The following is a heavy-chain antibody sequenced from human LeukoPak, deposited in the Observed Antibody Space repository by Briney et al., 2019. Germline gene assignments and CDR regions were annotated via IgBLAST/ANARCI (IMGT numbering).Heavy chain of an antibody. D-gene: IGHD3-22*01. J-gene: IGHJ3*02. CDR1: GGSISSYY. CDR2: IYYSGST. CDR3: ARAGDEYYYDSSPPDAFDI. V-gene: IGHV4-59*01. Sequence: SETLSLTCTVSGGSISSYYWSWIRQPPGKGLEWIGYIYYSGSTNYNPSLKSRVTISVDTSKNQFSLKLSSVTAADTAVYYCARAGDEYYYDSSPPDAFDIWGQGTMVTVSS.